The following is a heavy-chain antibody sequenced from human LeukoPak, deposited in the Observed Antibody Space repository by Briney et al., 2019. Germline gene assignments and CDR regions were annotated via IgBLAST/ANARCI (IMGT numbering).Heavy chain of an antibody. J-gene: IGHJ4*02. Sequence: ASVKVSCKASGYTFTAYFMHWVRQAPGQGLELMGWINPNSGGTNYAQNFQGRVTMTRDTSISTAYMELSRLRSDDTAVYYCARVKNYYDSSGYLYYFDYWGQGTLVTVSP. CDR1: GYTFTAYF. CDR2: INPNSGGT. V-gene: IGHV1-2*02. CDR3: ARVKNYYDSSGYLYYFDY. D-gene: IGHD3-22*01.